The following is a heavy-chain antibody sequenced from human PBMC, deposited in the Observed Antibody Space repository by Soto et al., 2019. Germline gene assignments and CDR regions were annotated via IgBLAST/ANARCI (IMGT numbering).Heavy chain of an antibody. CDR3: ARDLADYYDSSGYYPQGAFDI. V-gene: IGHV4-59*01. Sequence: SETLSLTCSVSGVSMRNSYWTWIRQPPGKGLEWIGYIYYSGSTNYNPSLKSRVTISVDTSKNQFSLKLSSVTAADTAVYYCARDLADYYDSSGYYPQGAFDIWGQGTMVTVSS. CDR1: GVSMRNSY. J-gene: IGHJ3*02. CDR2: IYYSGST. D-gene: IGHD3-22*01.